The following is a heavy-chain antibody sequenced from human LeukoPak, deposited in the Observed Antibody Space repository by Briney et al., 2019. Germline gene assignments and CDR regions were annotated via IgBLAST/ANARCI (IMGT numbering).Heavy chain of an antibody. D-gene: IGHD1-1*01. V-gene: IGHV1-18*01. Sequence: ASVKVSCKASGYAFTNYGIDWVRQAPGQGLEWIGWISADNGNTNFAQKFQARVTMTTDTSTRTAYMELRSLTFNDTALYYCARWGVHGTTTFTFDLWGQGSLITVSS. CDR2: ISADNGNT. J-gene: IGHJ4*02. CDR1: GYAFTNYG. CDR3: ARWGVHGTTTFTFDL.